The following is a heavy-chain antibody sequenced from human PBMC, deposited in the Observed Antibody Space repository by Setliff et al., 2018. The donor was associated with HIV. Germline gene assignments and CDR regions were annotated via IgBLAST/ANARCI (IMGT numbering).Heavy chain of an antibody. Sequence: GASVKVSCKASGYTFTGYFIHWVRLAPGQGLEWMGWINPNTGATNYAQKFQGRVTMTTVTSTSTAYMELRSLRSDDTAVYYCARLSIPAYYYMDVWGKGTTVTVS. D-gene: IGHD2-21*01. CDR3: ARLSIPAYYYMDV. V-gene: IGHV1-2*02. CDR2: INPNTGAT. J-gene: IGHJ6*03. CDR1: GYTFTGYF.